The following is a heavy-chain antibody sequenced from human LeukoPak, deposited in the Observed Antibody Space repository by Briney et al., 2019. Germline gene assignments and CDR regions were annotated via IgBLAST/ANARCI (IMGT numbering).Heavy chain of an antibody. Sequence: GESLKISCKGSGFSFPNYWIAWVRQKPGKGLEWMGMIYPEDSDLRYSPSFQGQVNISADTSSSTAFLQWRSLKPADTALYYCARHPAAANWVGGDALDIWGQGTLVTVS. J-gene: IGHJ3*02. CDR3: ARHPAAANWVGGDALDI. D-gene: IGHD6-25*01. V-gene: IGHV5-51*01. CDR1: GFSFPNYW. CDR2: IYPEDSDL.